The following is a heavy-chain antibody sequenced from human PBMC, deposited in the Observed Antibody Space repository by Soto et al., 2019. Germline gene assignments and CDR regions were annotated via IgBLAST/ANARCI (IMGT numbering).Heavy chain of an antibody. V-gene: IGHV3-23*01. J-gene: IGHJ3*02. CDR1: GFTFSIYA. CDR3: AKDSEANYDILTGYYPNDAFDI. CDR2: ISGSGTSA. Sequence: GGSLRLSCAASGFTFSIYAMTWVRQAPGKGLEWVSTISGSGTSAYYADSVKGRFTISRDNSKNTLCLQMNSLRAEDTAVYYCAKDSEANYDILTGYYPNDAFDIWGQGTMVTVSS. D-gene: IGHD3-9*01.